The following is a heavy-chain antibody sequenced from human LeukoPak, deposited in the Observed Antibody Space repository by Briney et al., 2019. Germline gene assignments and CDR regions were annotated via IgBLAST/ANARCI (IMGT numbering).Heavy chain of an antibody. V-gene: IGHV3-7*01. CDR3: ARDRVEYCSGGSCQYFDY. CDR1: GFTFSSYW. CDR2: IKEDGNGK. Sequence: GGSLRLSCAASGFTFSSYWMSWVRQAPGKGLEWLANIKEDGNGKNYVDSVKGRFTISRDNAKNSLYMQMNSLRAEDSAVYYCARDRVEYCSGGSCQYFDYWGQGTLVTVSS. D-gene: IGHD2-15*01. J-gene: IGHJ4*02.